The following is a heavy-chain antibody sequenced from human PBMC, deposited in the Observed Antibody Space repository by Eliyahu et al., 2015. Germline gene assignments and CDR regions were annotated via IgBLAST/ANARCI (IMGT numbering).Heavy chain of an antibody. V-gene: IGHV1-18*01. CDR1: GYTSTSYD. J-gene: IGHJ4*02. CDR2: ISGYKGDT. Sequence: QVQLVQSGAEVKKPGASVKVACKASGYTSTSYDFSWVRPAPGQGLEWMGWISGYKGDTNYAQKFQRRVTMITDTSTSTAYMELRSLRSDDTAVYYCARLRTQQLILDYFGTQQLLPDYFDYWGQGTLVTVSS. CDR3: ARLRTQQLILDYFGTQQLLPDYFDY. D-gene: IGHD2/OR15-2a*01.